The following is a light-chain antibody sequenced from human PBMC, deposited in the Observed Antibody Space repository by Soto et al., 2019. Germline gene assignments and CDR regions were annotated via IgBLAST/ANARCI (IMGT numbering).Light chain of an antibody. CDR2: QVT. Sequence: QSVLTQPASVSGSPGQSITISCTGTSSDLAIYNYVSWYQQQPGKAPKLMIYQVTNRPSGVSNRFSGSRSGNTDSLTISGLQAEDEADYYCSSYTDSSNYVFGTGTKLTVL. V-gene: IGLV2-14*01. CDR3: SSYTDSSNYV. J-gene: IGLJ1*01. CDR1: SSDLAIYNY.